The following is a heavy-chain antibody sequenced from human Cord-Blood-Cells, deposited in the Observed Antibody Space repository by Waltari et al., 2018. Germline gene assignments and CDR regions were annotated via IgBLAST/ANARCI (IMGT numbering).Heavy chain of an antibody. J-gene: IGHJ6*02. CDR1: GFPVSRHS. CDR2: IYSGGST. D-gene: IGHD3-22*01. Sequence: EVQLVESGGGLIQPGGSLSLSCAASGFPVSRHSLSWVRQAPGKGLEWVSVIYSGGSTYYADSVKGRFTISRDNSKNTLYLQMNSLRAEDTAVYYCARGIVVVMDVWGQGTTVTVSS. V-gene: IGHV3-53*01. CDR3: ARGIVVVMDV.